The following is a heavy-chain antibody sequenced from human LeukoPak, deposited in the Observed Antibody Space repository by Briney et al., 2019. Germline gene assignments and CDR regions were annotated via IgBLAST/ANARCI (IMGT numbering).Heavy chain of an antibody. V-gene: IGHV1-69*13. CDR3: ARMVAAAGEEGS. Sequence: SVKVSCKASGGTFSSYAVSWVRQAPGQGLEWMGGIIPIFGTANYAQKFQGRVTITADESTSTAYMELSSLRSEDTAVYYCARMVAAAGEEGSWGQGTLVTVSS. CDR1: GGTFSSYA. D-gene: IGHD6-13*01. J-gene: IGHJ5*02. CDR2: IIPIFGTA.